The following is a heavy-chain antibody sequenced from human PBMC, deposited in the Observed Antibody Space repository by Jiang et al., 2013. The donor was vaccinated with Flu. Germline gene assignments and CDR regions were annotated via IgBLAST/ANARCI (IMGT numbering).Heavy chain of an antibody. J-gene: IGHJ3*01. V-gene: IGHV1-46*01. CDR3: ATVPRSGWTEGRSAFDF. D-gene: IGHD6-19*01. CDR2: IIPSGGSP. CDR1: GHTFSNYF. Sequence: QLLESGAEVKKPGASVNVSCKASGHTFSNYFIHWVRQAPGQRLEWMGIIIPSGGSPSYAPKFQGRLTITRDTSTTSVYLQLNNLTSEDTAVYYCATVPRSGWTEGRSAFDFWGQGTMVIVSS.